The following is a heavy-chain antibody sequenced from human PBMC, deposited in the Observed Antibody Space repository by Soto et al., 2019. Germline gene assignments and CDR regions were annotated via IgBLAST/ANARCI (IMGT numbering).Heavy chain of an antibody. V-gene: IGHV3-48*04. D-gene: IGHD2-8*01. CDR3: ARAGVWIDS. J-gene: IGHJ4*02. CDR1: GFSFSTYS. Sequence: EVQLVESGGALVQPGGSLRLSCAASGFSFSTYSMHWVRQSPGKGLEWVSYISSSGGTKYYADSAHGRFIISRDNARNSLFLQMNRLRAEDTAVYFCARAGVWIDSWGQGTLVNVS. CDR2: ISSSGGTK.